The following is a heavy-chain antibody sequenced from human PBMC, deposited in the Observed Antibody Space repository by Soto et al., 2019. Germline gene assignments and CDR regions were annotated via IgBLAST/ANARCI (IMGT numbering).Heavy chain of an antibody. CDR2: IYYRGSS. CDR1: GGFISSGAHY. J-gene: IGHJ4*02. D-gene: IGHD3-3*01. V-gene: IGHV4-31*03. Sequence: QVQLQESSPGLVKPSQTLSLTCTVSGGFISSGAHYWTWIRQHPGKGLEWIGYIYYRGSSYYNPARKSRVTISGDTSKNQFSLKLSSVTAADTAVYYCASGFDFWSGYYHDYWGQGTLVTVSS. CDR3: ASGFDFWSGYYHDY.